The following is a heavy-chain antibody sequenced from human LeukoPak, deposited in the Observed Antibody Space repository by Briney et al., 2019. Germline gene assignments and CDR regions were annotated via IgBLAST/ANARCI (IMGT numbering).Heavy chain of an antibody. CDR1: GFTFTSSA. Sequence: SVKVSCKASGFTFTSSAVQWVRQACGQRLEWIGWIVVGSGNTNYAQKFQERVTITRDMSTSTAYMELSSLRSEDTAVYYCAADSVKGYDSSGFYYYYYMDVWGKGTTVTVSS. V-gene: IGHV1-58*01. CDR3: AADSVKGYDSSGFYYYYYMDV. J-gene: IGHJ6*03. CDR2: IVVGSGNT. D-gene: IGHD3-22*01.